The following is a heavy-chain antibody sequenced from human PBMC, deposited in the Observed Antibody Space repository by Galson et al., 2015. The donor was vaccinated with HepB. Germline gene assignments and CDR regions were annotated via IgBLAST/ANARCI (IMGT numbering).Heavy chain of an antibody. V-gene: IGHV3-74*01. J-gene: IGHJ4*02. Sequence: SLRLSCAASGFTFSSYWMHWVRQAPGKGLVWVSRINSDGSSTSYADSAKGRFTISRDNAKNTLYLQMNSLRAEDTAVYYCARPYIGYSRGWYEFDYWGQGTLVTVSS. CDR2: INSDGSST. D-gene: IGHD6-19*01. CDR1: GFTFSSYW. CDR3: ARPYIGYSRGWYEFDY.